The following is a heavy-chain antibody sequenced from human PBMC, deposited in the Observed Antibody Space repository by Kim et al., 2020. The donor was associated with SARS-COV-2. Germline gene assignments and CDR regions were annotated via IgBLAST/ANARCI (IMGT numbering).Heavy chain of an antibody. CDR1: GGSITSSSYY. V-gene: IGHV4-39*01. CDR3: ARPLYTGTYYSFDY. CDR2: IFHSGSA. Sequence: SETLSLTCTVSGGSITSSSYYWGWIRQPPGKGLEWIGSIFHSGSASYNPSLKSRVTISIDTSKNQFSLKLSSVTAADTAVYYCARPLYTGTYYSFDYWGQGILVTVSS. D-gene: IGHD1-26*01. J-gene: IGHJ4*02.